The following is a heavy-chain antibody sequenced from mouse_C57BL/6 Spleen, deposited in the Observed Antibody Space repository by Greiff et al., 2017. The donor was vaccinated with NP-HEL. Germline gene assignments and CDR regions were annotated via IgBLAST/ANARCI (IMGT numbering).Heavy chain of an antibody. V-gene: IGHV1-15*01. CDR2: IDPETGGT. CDR3: TRPTKEDFDY. J-gene: IGHJ2*01. CDR1: GYTFTDYE. D-gene: IGHD1-3*01. Sequence: VQLQESGAELVRPGASVTLSCKASGYTFTDYEMHWVKQTPVHGLEWIGAIDPETGGTAYNQKFKGKAILTADKSSSTAYMELRSLTSEDSAVYYCTRPTKEDFDYWGQGTTLTVSS.